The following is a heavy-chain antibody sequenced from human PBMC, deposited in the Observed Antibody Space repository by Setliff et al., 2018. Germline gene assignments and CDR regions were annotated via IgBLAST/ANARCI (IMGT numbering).Heavy chain of an antibody. V-gene: IGHV3-7*01. D-gene: IGHD4-17*01. CDR1: GFTFNSFW. J-gene: IGHJ4*02. CDR3: ARLRKDYGDYYYFDY. CDR2: IKQDGSDK. Sequence: PGGSLRLSCAASGFTFNSFWMGWVRQAPGKGLEWVANIKQDGSDKYYVDSAKGRFTISRDNAKNSLYLQMDSLRVEDTAVYYCARLRKDYGDYYYFDYWGQGTLVTVSS.